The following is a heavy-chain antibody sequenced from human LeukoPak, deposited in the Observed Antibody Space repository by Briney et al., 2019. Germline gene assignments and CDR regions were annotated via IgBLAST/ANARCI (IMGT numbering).Heavy chain of an antibody. J-gene: IGHJ3*02. CDR1: GYTFTSYA. D-gene: IGHD3-22*01. Sequence: ASVKVSCKASGYTFTSYAMNWVRQAPGQGLEWMGWINTNTGNPTYAQGFTGRFVFSLDTSVSTAYLQISSLKAEDTAVYYCARVSRRYYYDSSGYFVENAFDIWGQGTMVTVSS. V-gene: IGHV7-4-1*02. CDR2: INTNTGNP. CDR3: ARVSRRYYYDSSGYFVENAFDI.